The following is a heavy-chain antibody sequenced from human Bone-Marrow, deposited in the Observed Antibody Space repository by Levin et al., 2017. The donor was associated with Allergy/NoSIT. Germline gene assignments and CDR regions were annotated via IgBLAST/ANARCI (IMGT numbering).Heavy chain of an antibody. J-gene: IGHJ6*04. CDR1: GFTFDDYA. CDR3: ARDIHSSYLSMLGMDV. D-gene: IGHD6-13*01. CDR2: ISWNSGGM. V-gene: IGHV3-9*01. Sequence: PAGGSLRLSCAASGFTFDDYAMHWVRQAPGKGLEWVSGISWNSGGMGYADSVKGRFTISRDNAKNSLYLQMNSLRAEDTAMYYCARDIHSSYLSMLGMDVWAKGTTVTVSS.